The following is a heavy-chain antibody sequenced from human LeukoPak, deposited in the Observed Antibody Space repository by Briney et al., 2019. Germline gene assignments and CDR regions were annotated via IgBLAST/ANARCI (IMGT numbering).Heavy chain of an antibody. CDR2: INRSGST. V-gene: IGHV4-34*01. CDR1: GGSFSGYY. J-gene: IGHJ4*02. CDR3: VRDRDLITQQRRRVRWGLDY. D-gene: IGHD6-13*01. Sequence: SETLSLTCAVYGGSFSGYYWSWIRQPPGKGLEWIGEINRSGSTNYNPPLKSRVTISVDTSKNQFSLKLSSVTAADTAVYYCVRDRDLITQQRRRVRWGLDYWGQGTLVTVSS.